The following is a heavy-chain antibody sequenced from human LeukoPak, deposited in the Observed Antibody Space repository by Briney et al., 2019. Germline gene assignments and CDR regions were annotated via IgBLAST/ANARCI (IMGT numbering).Heavy chain of an antibody. V-gene: IGHV3-9*01. CDR2: ITWNSGDI. CDR3: AKDMGP. CDR1: GFSFSEYA. Sequence: GGSLRLSCAASGFSFSEYAMVWVRQAPGEGLEWVSSITWNSGDINYADSVKGRFTISRDNAKNSLYLQMNSLRAEDTALYYCAKDMGPWGQGTLVTVSS. D-gene: IGHD3-16*01. J-gene: IGHJ5*02.